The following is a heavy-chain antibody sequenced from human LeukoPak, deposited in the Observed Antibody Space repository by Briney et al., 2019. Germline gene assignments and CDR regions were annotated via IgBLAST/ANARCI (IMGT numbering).Heavy chain of an antibody. V-gene: IGHV4-59*01. D-gene: IGHD6-13*01. J-gene: IGHJ5*02. CDR3: ARDLGYSSSRVENWFDP. Sequence: SETLSLTCTVSGGSISSYYWSWIRQPPGKGLEWIGYIYYSGSTNYNPSLKSRVTISVDTSKNQFSLKLSSVTAADTAVYYCARDLGYSSSRVENWFDPWGQGTLVTVSP. CDR2: IYYSGST. CDR1: GGSISSYY.